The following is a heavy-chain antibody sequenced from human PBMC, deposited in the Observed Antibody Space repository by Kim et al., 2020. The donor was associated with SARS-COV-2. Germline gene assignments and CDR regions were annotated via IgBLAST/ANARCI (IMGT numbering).Heavy chain of an antibody. D-gene: IGHD6-19*01. J-gene: IGHJ3*02. Sequence: GGSLRLSCAASGFTFDDYAMHWVRQAAGKGLEWVSGISWGSGRIGSAYSVKGRVTISSDNAKNYMYLQLQSLRAEDTALAYCAKVYSGAWTDALVIWGQG. CDR3: AKVYSGAWTDALVI. V-gene: IGHV3-9*01. CDR1: GFTFDDYA. CDR2: ISWGSGRI.